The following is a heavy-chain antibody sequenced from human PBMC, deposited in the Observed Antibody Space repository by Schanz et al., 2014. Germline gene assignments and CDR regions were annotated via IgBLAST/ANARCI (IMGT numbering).Heavy chain of an antibody. CDR2: IVPIAGIT. Sequence: QVQVEQSGPEVKKPGASVTVSCQASGYTFSFTSYNVHWVRQASGQGLEWMGRIVPIAGITNYAQRLQGGVTITADKSSDTAYMELSSLRSEDTAVYYCAREVGLYDRGWLDPWGQGTLVTVSS. J-gene: IGHJ5*02. D-gene: IGHD3-22*01. CDR1: GYTFSFTSYN. CDR3: AREVGLYDRGWLDP. V-gene: IGHV1-46*01.